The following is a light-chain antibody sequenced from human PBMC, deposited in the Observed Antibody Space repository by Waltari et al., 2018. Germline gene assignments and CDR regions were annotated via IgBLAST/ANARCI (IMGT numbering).Light chain of an antibody. Sequence: QSVLTQSPSTSGPPGQKVTISSSGSSSHIGSTTVNWYQQLPGTAPKLLIYGNNQRPSGVPDRFSGSKSGTSASLAISGLQSEDEADYYCAAWDDSLIGPVFGGGTKLTVL. V-gene: IGLV1-44*01. CDR2: GNN. CDR3: AAWDDSLIGPV. J-gene: IGLJ3*02. CDR1: SSHIGSTT.